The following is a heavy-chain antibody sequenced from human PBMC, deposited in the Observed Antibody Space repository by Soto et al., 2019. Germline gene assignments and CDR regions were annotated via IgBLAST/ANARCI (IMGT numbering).Heavy chain of an antibody. Sequence: GESLKISCKASGYDFTNYWIACVRQTPGRGLEWMGMIYPGDSDIRYNPSFRGRVTISADKSITSAFVQWGSLKASDTAIYYCARFRAPRRQLISMSFHLWGLGTLVTV. CDR3: ARFRAPRRQLISMSFHL. J-gene: IGHJ3*01. CDR1: GYDFTNYW. CDR2: IYPGDSDI. V-gene: IGHV5-51*01. D-gene: IGHD6-13*01.